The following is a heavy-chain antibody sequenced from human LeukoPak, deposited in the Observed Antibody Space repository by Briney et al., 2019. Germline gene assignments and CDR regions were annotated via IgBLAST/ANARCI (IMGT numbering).Heavy chain of an antibody. CDR2: ISYDGSNK. CDR3: ARAGYSSGWYHFAGVGFDY. D-gene: IGHD6-19*01. Sequence: PGGPLRLSCAPSGFPFSSYAMHWVRQAPGKGLEWVAVISYDGSNKYYADSVKGRFTISRDNSKNTLYLQMNSLRAEDTAVYYCARAGYSSGWYHFAGVGFDYWGQGTLVTVSS. CDR1: GFPFSSYA. J-gene: IGHJ4*02. V-gene: IGHV3-30-3*01.